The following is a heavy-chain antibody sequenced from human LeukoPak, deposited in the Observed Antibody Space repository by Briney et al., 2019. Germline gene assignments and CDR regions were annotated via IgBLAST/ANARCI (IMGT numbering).Heavy chain of an antibody. CDR2: IYTSGST. Sequence: SETLSLTCTVSGGSISSYYWSWIRQPPGKGLEWIGRIYTSGSTNYNPSLKSRVTMSVDTSKNQFSLKLSSVTAADTAVYYCSGAQTDNKVSTTVTTPLFYYCMDVGGQGTTVTVSS. J-gene: IGHJ6*02. D-gene: IGHD4-17*01. CDR1: GGSISSYY. CDR3: SGAQTDNKVSTTVTTPLFYYCMDV. V-gene: IGHV4-4*07.